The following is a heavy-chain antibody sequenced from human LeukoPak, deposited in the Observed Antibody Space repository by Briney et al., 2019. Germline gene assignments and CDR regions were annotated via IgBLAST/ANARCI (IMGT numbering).Heavy chain of an antibody. Sequence: GGSLRLSCAASGFTVSSNYMSWVRQAPGKGLEWVSVIYSGGSTYYADSVKGRFTISRDNSKNTLYLQMNSLRAEDTAVYYCAREDRWFGQIHNWFDPWGQGTLVTVSS. CDR3: AREDRWFGQIHNWFDP. CDR1: GFTVSSNY. D-gene: IGHD3-10*01. J-gene: IGHJ5*02. V-gene: IGHV3-66*01. CDR2: IYSGGST.